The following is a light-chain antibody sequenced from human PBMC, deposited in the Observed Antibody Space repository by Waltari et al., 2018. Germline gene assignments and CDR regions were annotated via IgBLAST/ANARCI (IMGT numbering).Light chain of an antibody. J-gene: IGKJ4*01. Sequence: ERATLARRASQSVNNYLGWYQQKPGQAPRLLIYDASNRATGIPARFSGSGSGTDFTLTINSLEPEDLAVYYCQQRSNWPLTFGGGTKVEIK. CDR1: QSVNNY. V-gene: IGKV3-11*01. CDR3: QQRSNWPLT. CDR2: DAS.